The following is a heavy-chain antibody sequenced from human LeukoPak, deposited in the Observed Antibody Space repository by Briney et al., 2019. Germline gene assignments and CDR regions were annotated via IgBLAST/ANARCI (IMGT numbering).Heavy chain of an antibody. CDR2: ISSSGSTI. V-gene: IGHV3-48*03. Sequence: GGSLRLFCAASGFTFSSYEMIWARQAPGKGLEWVSYISSSGSTIYYADSVKGGFTISRDYAKNSLYLQMNSLRAEDTAIYYCAELGITMIGGVWGKGTTVTISS. CDR1: GFTFSSYE. D-gene: IGHD3-10*02. CDR3: AELGITMIGGV. J-gene: IGHJ6*04.